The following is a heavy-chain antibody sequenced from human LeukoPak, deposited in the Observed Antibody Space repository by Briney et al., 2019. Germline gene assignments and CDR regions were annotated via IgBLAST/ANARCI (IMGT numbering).Heavy chain of an antibody. CDR3: ARTPYDSSGGIDY. CDR2: IIPIFGTA. V-gene: IGHV1-69*01. CDR1: GGTFSSYA. D-gene: IGHD3-22*01. Sequence: SVKVSCKASGGTFSSYAISWVRQAPGQGLEWMGGIIPIFGTANYAQKFQGRVTITADESTSTAYMELSSLRSEDTAVYYCARTPYDSSGGIDYWGQGTLVTVSS. J-gene: IGHJ4*02.